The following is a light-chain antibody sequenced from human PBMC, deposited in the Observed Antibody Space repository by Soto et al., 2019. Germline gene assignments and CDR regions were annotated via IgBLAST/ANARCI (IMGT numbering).Light chain of an antibody. J-gene: IGLJ1*01. CDR2: EVS. Sequence: QSALTQPASVSGSPGQSITISCTGTSSDVGGFNSVSWYQQHPGKAPKLVIYEVSDRPSGVSNRFSGSKSGITASLTISGLQAEDEADYYCSLFTSSTTYVFGTGTKLTVL. V-gene: IGLV2-14*01. CDR3: SLFTSSTTYV. CDR1: SSDVGGFNS.